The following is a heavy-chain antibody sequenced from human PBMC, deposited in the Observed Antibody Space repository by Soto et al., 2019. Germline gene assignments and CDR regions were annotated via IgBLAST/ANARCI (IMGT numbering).Heavy chain of an antibody. D-gene: IGHD6-13*01. CDR1: GFTFSSYG. Sequence: GGPPRLSCAASGFTFSSYGMPWARQAPGKGLEWVAVISYDGSNKYYADSVKGRFTISRDNSKNTLYLQMNSLRAEDTAVYYCAAQTPSYSSSWLEVFDYWGQGTLVTVSS. V-gene: IGHV3-30*03. CDR3: AAQTPSYSSSWLEVFDY. CDR2: ISYDGSNK. J-gene: IGHJ4*02.